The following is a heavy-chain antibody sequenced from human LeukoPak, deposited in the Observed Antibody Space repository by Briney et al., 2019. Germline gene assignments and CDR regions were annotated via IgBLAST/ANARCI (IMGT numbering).Heavy chain of an antibody. V-gene: IGHV4-39*07. D-gene: IGHD2-8*01. CDR2: IYYSGST. CDR1: GGSISSSSYY. Sequence: SETLSLTCTVSGGSISSSSYYWGWIRQPPGKGLEWIGSIYYSGSTYYNPSLKSRVTISVDTSKNQFSLKLSSVTAADTAVYYCARGFIVLMVYAPFDYWGQGTLVTVSS. CDR3: ARGFIVLMVYAPFDY. J-gene: IGHJ4*02.